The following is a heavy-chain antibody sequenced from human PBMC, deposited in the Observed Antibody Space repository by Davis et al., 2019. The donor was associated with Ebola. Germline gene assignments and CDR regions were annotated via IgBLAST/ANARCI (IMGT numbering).Heavy chain of an antibody. J-gene: IGHJ4*02. CDR1: GFIFEDYA. CDR3: IKDFGNS. Sequence: GESLKISCAASGFIFEDYAMHWVRQGPGKGLEWVSFISGDGRSTIYADSVRGRFTISRDNSRSSLHLHMNNVTTGDTALYYCIKDFGNSWGQGTLVTVSS. V-gene: IGHV3-43*02. D-gene: IGHD4-23*01. CDR2: ISGDGRST.